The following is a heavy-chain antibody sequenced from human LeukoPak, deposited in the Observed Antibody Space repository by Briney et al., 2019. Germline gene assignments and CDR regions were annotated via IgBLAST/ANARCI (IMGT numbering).Heavy chain of an antibody. CDR3: ARVPGCKADWFDT. CDR1: GYTSTSYG. CDR2: ISAYNGNT. Sequence: EASVRDSRKASGYTSTSYGLSWVRQAPGQGLEWMGWISAYNGNTNYAQRLQGRVTMTTDTSTSTAYMELRSLRSDDTAVYYCARVPGCKADWFDTWGAGALLTVSS. J-gene: IGHJ5*01. V-gene: IGHV1-18*01. D-gene: IGHD2/OR15-2a*01.